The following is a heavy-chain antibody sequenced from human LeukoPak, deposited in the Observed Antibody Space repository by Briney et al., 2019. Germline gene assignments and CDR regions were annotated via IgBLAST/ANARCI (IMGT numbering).Heavy chain of an antibody. CDR3: ARGSGSYLFQH. CDR1: GFTFSSYN. Sequence: GGSLRLSCAASGFTFSSYNMNWVRQAPGKGLEWVSSISSSSSYIYYADSVKGRFTISRDNAKNSLYLQMSNLRAEDTAVHYCARGSGSYLFQHWGQGTLVAVSS. J-gene: IGHJ1*01. V-gene: IGHV3-21*01. CDR2: ISSSSSYI. D-gene: IGHD1-26*01.